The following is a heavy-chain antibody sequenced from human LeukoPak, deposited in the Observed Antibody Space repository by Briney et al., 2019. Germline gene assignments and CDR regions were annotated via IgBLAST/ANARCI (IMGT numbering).Heavy chain of an antibody. CDR3: ARDSSDSYVKIDY. D-gene: IGHD6-19*01. J-gene: IGHJ4*02. CDR2: IKQDGSEK. CDR1: GFTFTRYW. Sequence: GGSLRLSCAASGFTFTRYWMSWVRQAPGKGLEWVANIKQDGSEKYYLDSVKGRFTISRDNAKNSLYLQMNSLRAEDTAVYYCARDSSDSYVKIDYWGQGTLVTVSS. V-gene: IGHV3-7*01.